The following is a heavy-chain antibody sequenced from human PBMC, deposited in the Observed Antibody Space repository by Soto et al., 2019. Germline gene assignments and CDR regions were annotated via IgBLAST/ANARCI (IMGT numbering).Heavy chain of an antibody. Sequence: QVQLVQSGAEVKKPGSSVKVSCKASGGTFSSYTISWVRQAPGQGLEWMGRIIPILGIANHAQKFQGRVTITADKSTSTAYMELSSLRSEDTAVYYCARVVVVAATAAFDIWGQGTMVTVSS. CDR1: GGTFSSYT. D-gene: IGHD2-15*01. J-gene: IGHJ3*02. V-gene: IGHV1-69*02. CDR3: ARVVVVAATAAFDI. CDR2: IIPILGIA.